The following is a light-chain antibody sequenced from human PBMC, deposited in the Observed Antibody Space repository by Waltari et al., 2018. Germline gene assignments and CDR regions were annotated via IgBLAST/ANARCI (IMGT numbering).Light chain of an antibody. CDR2: DAS. J-gene: IGKJ1*01. CDR1: DSITY. CDR3: QQSSSVPRT. V-gene: IGKV1-39*01. Sequence: DIHMTQSPSSLSASVGDRVTITCRASDSITYVNWYQQKPGRAPRLLMYDASNLQTGVPSRFSGIGSGTHFTLTISSLQPDDLATYFCQQSSSVPRTFDQGTKIEMK.